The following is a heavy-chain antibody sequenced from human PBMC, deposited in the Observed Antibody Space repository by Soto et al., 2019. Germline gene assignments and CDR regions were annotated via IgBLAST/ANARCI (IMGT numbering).Heavy chain of an antibody. J-gene: IGHJ4*02. CDR3: SRAVGGFTYGYPDY. Sequence: SGPTMVNPTQTLTLTCTFSGFSLSTTGMCVSWIRQPPGKALEWLALIDWADDKYYSTSLKTRLTISKDTSKNQVVLTMTNVEPVDTATYFCSRAVGGFTYGYPDYWGQGTLVTVSS. V-gene: IGHV2-70*01. D-gene: IGHD5-18*01. CDR1: GFSLSTTGMC. CDR2: IDWADDK.